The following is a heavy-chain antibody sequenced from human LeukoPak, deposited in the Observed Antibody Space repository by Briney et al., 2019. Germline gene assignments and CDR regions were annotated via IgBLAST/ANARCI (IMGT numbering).Heavy chain of an antibody. CDR3: ARDQHIVVVTAILDY. V-gene: IGHV1-18*01. Sequence: ASVTVSCTASGYTFTSYGISWVRQAPGQGLEWMGWISAYNGNTNYAQKLQGRVTMTTDTSTSTAYMELRSLRSDDTAVYYCARDQHIVVVTAILDYWGQGTLVTVSS. CDR2: ISAYNGNT. J-gene: IGHJ4*02. CDR1: GYTFTSYG. D-gene: IGHD2-21*02.